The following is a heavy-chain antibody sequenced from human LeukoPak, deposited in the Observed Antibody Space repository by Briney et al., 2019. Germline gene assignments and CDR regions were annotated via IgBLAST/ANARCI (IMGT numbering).Heavy chain of an antibody. Sequence: PSETLSLTCTVSGGSISSSSYYWGWIRQPPGKGLEWIGSIYYSGSTYYNPSLKSRVTISVDTSKNQFSLKLSSVTASDTAMYYCARPYYDILTGYYLDYWGQGTLVTVSS. CDR2: IYYSGST. J-gene: IGHJ4*02. D-gene: IGHD3-9*01. V-gene: IGHV4-39*07. CDR1: GGSISSSSYY. CDR3: ARPYYDILTGYYLDY.